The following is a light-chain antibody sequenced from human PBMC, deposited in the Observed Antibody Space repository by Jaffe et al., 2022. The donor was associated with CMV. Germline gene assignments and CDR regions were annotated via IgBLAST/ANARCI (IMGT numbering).Light chain of an antibody. CDR3: QVWDSFTFV. CDR1: NIRSKS. Sequence: SYELTQPLSVSVALGQTARIPCGGNNIRSKSVHWYQQKPGQAPVLVIYRDGNRPSGIPERFSGSNSGNTATLTISRAQAGDEADYYCQVWDSFTFVFGTATKVTVL. J-gene: IGLJ1*01. V-gene: IGLV3-9*01. CDR2: RDG.